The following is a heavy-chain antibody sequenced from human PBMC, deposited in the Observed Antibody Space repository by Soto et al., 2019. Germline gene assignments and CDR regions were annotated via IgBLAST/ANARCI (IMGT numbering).Heavy chain of an antibody. CDR2: IIPIFGTA. D-gene: IGHD5-12*01. CDR3: ARDISDYEGYYYGMDV. V-gene: IGHV1-69*13. CDR1: GGTFSSYA. Sequence: SVKVSCKASGGTFSSYAISWVRQAPGQGLEWMGGIIPIFGTANYAQKFQGRVTITADESTSTAYMELSSLRSEDTAVYYCARDISDYEGYYYGMDVWGQGTTVTVSS. J-gene: IGHJ6*02.